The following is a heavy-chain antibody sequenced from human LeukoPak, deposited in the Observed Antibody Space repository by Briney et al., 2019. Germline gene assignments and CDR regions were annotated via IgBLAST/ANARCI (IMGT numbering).Heavy chain of an antibody. J-gene: IGHJ5*02. CDR2: ISYDGSNK. CDR1: GFTFSSYA. CDR3: AKEQIDYGGNSSP. Sequence: GGSLRLSCAASGFTFSSYAMHWVRQAPGKGLEWVAVISYDGSNKYYADSVKGRFTISRDNSKNTLYLQMNSLRAEDTAVYYCAKEQIDYGGNSSPWGQGTLVTVSS. V-gene: IGHV3-30*04. D-gene: IGHD4-23*01.